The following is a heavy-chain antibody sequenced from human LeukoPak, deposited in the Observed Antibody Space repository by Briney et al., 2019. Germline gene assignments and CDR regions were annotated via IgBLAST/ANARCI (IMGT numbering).Heavy chain of an antibody. D-gene: IGHD6-13*01. CDR3: ARVTGLAAAES. V-gene: IGHV4-59*01. J-gene: IGHJ4*02. Sequence: SETLSLTCTVSGGSISSYYWSWIRQPPGKGLEWIGYIYYSGSTNYNPSLKSRVTISVDTSKNQFSLKLSSVTTADTAVYYCARVTGLAAAESWGQGTLVTVSS. CDR1: GGSISSYY. CDR2: IYYSGST.